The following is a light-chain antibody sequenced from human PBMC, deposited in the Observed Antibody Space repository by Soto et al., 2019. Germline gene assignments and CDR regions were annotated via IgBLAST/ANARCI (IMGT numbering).Light chain of an antibody. CDR2: GAS. Sequence: EVVLTQSPVTLSLSPGERATLSCRASQSFRGLLAWYQQKPGQAPRLLIYGASTRETGIPARFSGSGSGTEFTLTISSLEPEDFAVDYCQQRSNWPPAFGQGTRLEIK. J-gene: IGKJ5*01. CDR3: QQRSNWPPA. V-gene: IGKV3-11*01. CDR1: QSFRGL.